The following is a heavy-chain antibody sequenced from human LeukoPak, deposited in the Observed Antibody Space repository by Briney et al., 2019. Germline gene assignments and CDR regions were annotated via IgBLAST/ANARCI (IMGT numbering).Heavy chain of an antibody. V-gene: IGHV3-30*18. D-gene: IGHD6-19*01. J-gene: IGHJ4*02. CDR2: ISYDGSNK. Sequence: PGRSLRLSCAASGFTFSSYGMHWVRQAPGKGLEWVAVISYDGSNKYYADSVKGRFTISRDNSENTLYLQMNSLRAENTAVYYCAKDGRPGSGWYYFDYWGQGTLVTVSS. CDR1: GFTFSSYG. CDR3: AKDGRPGSGWYYFDY.